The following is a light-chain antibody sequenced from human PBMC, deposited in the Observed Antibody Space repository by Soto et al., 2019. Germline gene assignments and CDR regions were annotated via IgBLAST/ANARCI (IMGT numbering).Light chain of an antibody. Sequence: NFMLTQPHSVSESPGKTVTISCTRSSGNIAANYVQWHQQRPGSAPLTVIYDDDQRPSGVPDRFSGSIDRSSNSASLTISGLKTEDEDDYYCQSYDSRNVVFGGGTKLTVL. CDR3: QSYDSRNVV. CDR2: DDD. CDR1: SGNIAANY. J-gene: IGLJ2*01. V-gene: IGLV6-57*04.